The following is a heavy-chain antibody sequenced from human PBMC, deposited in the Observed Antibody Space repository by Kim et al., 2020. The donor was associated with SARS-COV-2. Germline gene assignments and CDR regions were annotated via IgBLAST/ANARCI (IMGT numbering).Heavy chain of an antibody. CDR1: GFTFTKYW. D-gene: IGHD3-22*01. Sequence: GGSLRLSCKTSGFTFTKYWMTWVRQAPGKGLEWVANINKDGAEQNYVDSVKGRFTISRDNAKNSLYLHMNSLRVEDTAVYFCARDYTHSVLYYYDAFD. CDR3: ARDYTHSVLYYYDAFD. J-gene: IGHJ3*02. V-gene: IGHV3-7*01. CDR2: INKDGAEQ.